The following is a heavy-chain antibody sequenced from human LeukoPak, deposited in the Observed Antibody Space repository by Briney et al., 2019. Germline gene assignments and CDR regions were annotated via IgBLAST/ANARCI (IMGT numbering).Heavy chain of an antibody. J-gene: IGHJ5*02. CDR3: AISGSGSYYIEWFDP. CDR1: GFTFSSYW. Sequence: PGGSLRLSCAASGFTFSSYWMSWVRQAPGKGLEWVANIKQDGSEKYYVDSVKGRFTISRDNAKNSLYLQMNSLRAEDTAVYYCAISGSGSYYIEWFDPWGQGTLVTVSS. CDR2: IKQDGSEK. V-gene: IGHV3-7*01. D-gene: IGHD3-10*01.